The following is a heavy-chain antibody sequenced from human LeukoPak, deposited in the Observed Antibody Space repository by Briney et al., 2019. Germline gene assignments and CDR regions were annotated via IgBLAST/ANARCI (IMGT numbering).Heavy chain of an antibody. CDR3: ARGSDYDDYFYMDF. Sequence: VASVKVSCKASGYTFNGYYMHWVRQAPGQGLEWMGWMNPKSGATDYARKFQGRVTMTRDTSISTAYMELTRLRSDDTAVYFCARGSDYDDYFYMDFWGKGTTVTVSS. J-gene: IGHJ6*03. CDR1: GYTFNGYY. V-gene: IGHV1-2*02. CDR2: MNPKSGAT.